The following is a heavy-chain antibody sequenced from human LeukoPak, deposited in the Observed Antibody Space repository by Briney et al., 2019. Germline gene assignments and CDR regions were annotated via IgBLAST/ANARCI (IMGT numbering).Heavy chain of an antibody. CDR2: IYSGGST. J-gene: IGHJ6*03. V-gene: IGHV3-53*01. CDR3: ARGYCSSTSCYSHYYYMDV. Sequence: PGGSLRLSCAASGFTVSSNYMSWVRQAPGKGLEWVSVIYSGGSTYYADSAKGRFTISRDNSKNTLYLQMNSLRAEDTAVYYCARGYCSSTSCYSHYYYMDVWGKGTTVTVSS. D-gene: IGHD2-2*01. CDR1: GFTVSSNY.